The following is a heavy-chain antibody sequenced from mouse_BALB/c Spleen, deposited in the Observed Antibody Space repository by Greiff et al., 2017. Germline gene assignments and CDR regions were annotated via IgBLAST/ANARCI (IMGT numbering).Heavy chain of an antibody. CDR2: INPSTGYT. J-gene: IGHJ3*01. D-gene: IGHD3-1*01. Sequence: VQLQQSGAELAKPGASVKMSCKASGYTFTSYWMHWVKQRPGQGLEWIGYINPSTGYTEYNQKFKDKATLTADKSSSTAYMQLSSLTSEDSAVYYCARSNSSAAWFAYWGQGTLVTVSA. CDR1: GYTFTSYW. V-gene: IGHV1-7*01. CDR3: ARSNSSAAWFAY.